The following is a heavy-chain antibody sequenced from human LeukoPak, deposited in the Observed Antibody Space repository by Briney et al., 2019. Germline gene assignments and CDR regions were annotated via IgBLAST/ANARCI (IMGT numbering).Heavy chain of an antibody. CDR2: IYHSGST. V-gene: IGHV4-4*02. J-gene: IGHJ6*03. D-gene: IGHD6-13*01. CDR3: ARYIAAAGTYYYYYMDV. CDR1: GGSISNSNW. Sequence: PSETLSLTCAVSGGSISNSNWWSWVRQPPGKGLEWIGEIYHSGSTNYNPSLKSRVTISVDKSKNQFSLKLSSVTAADTAVYYCARYIAAAGTYYYYYMDVWGKGTTVTISS.